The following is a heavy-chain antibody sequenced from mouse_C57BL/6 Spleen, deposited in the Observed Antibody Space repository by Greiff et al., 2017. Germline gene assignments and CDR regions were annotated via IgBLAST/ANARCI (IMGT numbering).Heavy chain of an antibody. CDR1: GYTFTDYY. D-gene: IGHD2-2*01. CDR2: IFPGSGST. J-gene: IGHJ3*01. CDR3: ARSEDGYGVAY. Sequence: VQLQQSGPELVKPGASVKISCKASGYTFTDYYINWVKQRTGQGLEWIGWIFPGSGSTYYNEKFKGKDTLTVDKSSSPAYMLLSSLTSEDSAVDFGARSEDGYGVAYWGQGTLLTVSS. V-gene: IGHV1-75*01.